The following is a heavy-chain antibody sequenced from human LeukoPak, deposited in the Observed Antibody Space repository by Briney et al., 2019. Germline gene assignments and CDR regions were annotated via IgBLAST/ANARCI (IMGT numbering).Heavy chain of an antibody. CDR1: GYTFTNYG. V-gene: IGHV1-2*02. D-gene: IGHD5-12*01. CDR3: ATIGRGYDFEY. Sequence: ASVKVSCKTSGYTFTNYGISWVRQAPGQGLEWMGWINPTSGGTNYAQKFQGRVTMTRDTSITTAYMEVSGLRSDDTAVYYCATIGRGYDFEYWGQGTLVTVSS. CDR2: INPTSGGT. J-gene: IGHJ4*02.